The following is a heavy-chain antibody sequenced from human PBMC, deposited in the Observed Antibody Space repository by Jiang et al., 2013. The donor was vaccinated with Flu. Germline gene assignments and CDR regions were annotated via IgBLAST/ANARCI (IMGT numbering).Heavy chain of an antibody. CDR1: GYTFTSYA. D-gene: IGHD6-19*01. J-gene: IGHJ6*02. CDR2: INAGNGNT. Sequence: GAEVKKPGASVKVSCKASGYTFTSYAMHWVRQAPGQRLEWMGWINAGNGNTKYSQKFQGRVTITRDTSASTAYMELSSLRSEDTAVYYCARGQWLSAGYYYYGMDVWGQGTTVTVSS. V-gene: IGHV1-3*01. CDR3: ARGQWLSAGYYYYGMDV.